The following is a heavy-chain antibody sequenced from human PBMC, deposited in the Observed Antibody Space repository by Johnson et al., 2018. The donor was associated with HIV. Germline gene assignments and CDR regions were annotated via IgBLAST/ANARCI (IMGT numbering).Heavy chain of an antibody. Sequence: EVQLVESGGGLVQPGRSLRLSCAASGITVGTNYMSWVRQAPGKGLEWVSVLFSVGDVYYADSVKGRFTISRDNSKNMVYLQMNSLRAEDTAVYYCARPDLGLWFRESNAFDIWGQGTMVTVSS. CDR3: ARPDLGLWFRESNAFDI. D-gene: IGHD3-10*01. CDR2: LFSVGDV. J-gene: IGHJ3*02. V-gene: IGHV3-66*04. CDR1: GITVGTNY.